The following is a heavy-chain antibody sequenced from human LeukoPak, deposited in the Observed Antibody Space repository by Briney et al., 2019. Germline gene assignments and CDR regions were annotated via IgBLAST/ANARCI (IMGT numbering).Heavy chain of an antibody. Sequence: HGASVKVSCKASGYTFTSYYMHWVRQAPGQGLEWMGIINPSGGSTSYAQKFQGRVTLTRDMSTSTDYMELRSLKSEDTAVYYCARDNSVGDIAWWFDPWGQGTLVTVSS. CDR2: INPSGGST. D-gene: IGHD3-10*01. CDR3: ARDNSVGDIAWWFDP. CDR1: GYTFTSYY. J-gene: IGHJ5*02. V-gene: IGHV1-46*01.